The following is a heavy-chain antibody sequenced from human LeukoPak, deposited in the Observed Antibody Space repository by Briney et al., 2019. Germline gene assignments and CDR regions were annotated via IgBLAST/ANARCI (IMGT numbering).Heavy chain of an antibody. D-gene: IGHD6-13*01. J-gene: IGHJ4*02. V-gene: IGHV3-11*01. CDR3: ARDSPPPGYDY. CDR1: GFTFSDFY. CDR2: ISKSGGTI. Sequence: GGSLRLSCAASGFTFSDFYMCWIRQAPGKGLEWVSYISKSGGTIYYADSVKGRFTISRDNAKKSLYLQMNSLRAEDTAVYYCARDSPPPGYDYWGQGTLATVSS.